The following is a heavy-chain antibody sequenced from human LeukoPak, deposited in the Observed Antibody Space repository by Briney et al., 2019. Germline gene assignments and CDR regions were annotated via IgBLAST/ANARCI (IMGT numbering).Heavy chain of an antibody. D-gene: IGHD3-16*01. J-gene: IGHJ4*02. CDR3: ARAAGYDYVFRFDY. CDR2: INPNSGGT. CDR1: GYTFTGYY. Sequence: ASVKVSCKASGYTFTGYYMHWVRQAPGQGLEWMGWINPNSGGTNYAQKFQGRVTMTRDTSISTAYMELSRLRCDDTAVYYCARAAGYDYVFRFDYWGQGTLVTVSS. V-gene: IGHV1-2*02.